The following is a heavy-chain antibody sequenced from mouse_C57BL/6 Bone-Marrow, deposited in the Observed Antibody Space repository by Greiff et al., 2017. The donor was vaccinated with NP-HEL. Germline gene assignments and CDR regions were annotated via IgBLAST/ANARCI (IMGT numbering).Heavy chain of an antibody. CDR1: GYTFTSYG. J-gene: IGHJ4*01. V-gene: IGHV1-81*01. CDR2: IYPRSGNT. Sequence: VQLQQSGADLARPGASVKLSCKASGYTFTSYGISWVRQRPGQGLEWIGEIYPRSGNTYYNDKFKGKATLTADQSSSTAYMELRSLTSEDSAVYFCARPRLPLYYAMDYWGQGTSVTVSS. D-gene: IGHD5-5*01. CDR3: ARPRLPLYYAMDY.